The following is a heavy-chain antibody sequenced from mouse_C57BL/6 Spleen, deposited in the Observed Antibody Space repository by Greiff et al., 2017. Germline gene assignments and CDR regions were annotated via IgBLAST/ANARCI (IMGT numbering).Heavy chain of an antibody. CDR3: ARYGNYVGDY. CDR2: IDPSDSYT. Sequence: VQLQQPGAELVRPGTSVKLSCKASGYTFTSYWMHWVKQRPGQGLEWIGVIDPSDSYTNYNQKFKGKATLTVDTSSSTAYMQLSSLTSEDSAVYYCARYGNYVGDYWGQGTTLTVSS. V-gene: IGHV1-59*01. D-gene: IGHD2-1*01. CDR1: GYTFTSYW. J-gene: IGHJ2*01.